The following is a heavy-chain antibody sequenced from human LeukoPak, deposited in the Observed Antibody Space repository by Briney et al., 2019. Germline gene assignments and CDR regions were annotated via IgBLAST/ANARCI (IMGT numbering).Heavy chain of an antibody. CDR3: AKEWVRTCLFAG. D-gene: IGHD3-16*01. Sequence: GGSLRLSCAASGFTFSSYGMHWVRQAPGKGLEWVAVISYDGSNKYYADSVKGRFTISSVNSKNMLYLQMNSLRAEDTAVYYWAKEWVRTCLFAGWGQGWLVTVSS. V-gene: IGHV3-30*18. CDR2: ISYDGSNK. J-gene: IGHJ4*02. CDR1: GFTFSSYG.